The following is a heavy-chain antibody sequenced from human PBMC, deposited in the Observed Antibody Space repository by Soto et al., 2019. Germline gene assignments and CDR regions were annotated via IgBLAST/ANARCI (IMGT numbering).Heavy chain of an antibody. Sequence: AETLSLTCTVSGGSISSYYWSWIRQPPGKGLEWIGYIYYSGSTNYNPSLKSRVTISVDTSKNQFSLKLSSVTAADTAVYYCARGAHCSGGSCYSGIEYFQHWGQGTLVTVSS. D-gene: IGHD2-15*01. J-gene: IGHJ1*01. V-gene: IGHV4-59*01. CDR3: ARGAHCSGGSCYSGIEYFQH. CDR1: GGSISSYY. CDR2: IYYSGST.